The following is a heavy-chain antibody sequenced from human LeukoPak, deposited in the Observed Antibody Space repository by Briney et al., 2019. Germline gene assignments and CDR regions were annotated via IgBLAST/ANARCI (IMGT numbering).Heavy chain of an antibody. Sequence: ASVKVSCKASGYMFTDYYMHWVRQAPGQGLEWTGWIYPNSGGTTYAQKFQGRVTMTRDTPISTVYMELSRLRSDDTAFYYCARDGVSGGAFDIWGQGTMVTVSS. D-gene: IGHD3-10*02. CDR2: IYPNSGGT. CDR3: ARDGVSGGAFDI. V-gene: IGHV1-2*02. CDR1: GYMFTDYY. J-gene: IGHJ3*02.